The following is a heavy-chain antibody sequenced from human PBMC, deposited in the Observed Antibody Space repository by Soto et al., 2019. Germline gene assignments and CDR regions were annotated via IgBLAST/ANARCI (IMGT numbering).Heavy chain of an antibody. CDR2: INHSGST. V-gene: IGHV4-34*01. CDR1: GGSFSGYY. J-gene: IGHJ6*02. D-gene: IGHD3-3*01. Sequence: SETLSLTCAVYGGSFSGYYWSWIRQPPGKGLEWIGEINHSGSTNYNPSLKSRVTISVDTSKNQFSLKLSSVTAADTAVYYCARVGVSDFWSGYYNHYYGMDVWGQGTTVTVSS. CDR3: ARVGVSDFWSGYYNHYYGMDV.